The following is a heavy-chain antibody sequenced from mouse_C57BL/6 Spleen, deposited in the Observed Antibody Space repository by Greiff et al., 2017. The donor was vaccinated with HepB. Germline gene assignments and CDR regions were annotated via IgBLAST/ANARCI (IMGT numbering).Heavy chain of an antibody. V-gene: IGHV2-9-1*01. CDR1: GFSLTSYA. CDR3: ARNSLTTVVATYWYFDV. D-gene: IGHD1-1*01. J-gene: IGHJ1*03. Sequence: VQRVESGPGLVAPSQSLSITCTVSGFSLTSYAISWVRQPPGKGLEWLGVIWTGGGTNYNSALKSRLSISKDNSKSQVFLKMNSLQTDDTARYYCARNSLTTVVATYWYFDVWGTGTTVTVSS. CDR2: IWTGGGT.